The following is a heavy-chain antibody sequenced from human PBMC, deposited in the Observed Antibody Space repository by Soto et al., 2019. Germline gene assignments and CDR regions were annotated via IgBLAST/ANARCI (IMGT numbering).Heavy chain of an antibody. CDR1: GFTFSDYY. CDR3: ARANGYSSSCDAFDI. D-gene: IGHD6-13*01. CDR2: ISSSGSTI. Sequence: GGSLRLSCAASGFTFSDYYMSWIRQAPGKGLEWVSYISSSGSTIYYADSVKGRFTISRDNAKNSLYLQMNSLRAEDTAVYYCARANGYSSSCDAFDIWGQGTMVTVSS. V-gene: IGHV3-11*01. J-gene: IGHJ3*02.